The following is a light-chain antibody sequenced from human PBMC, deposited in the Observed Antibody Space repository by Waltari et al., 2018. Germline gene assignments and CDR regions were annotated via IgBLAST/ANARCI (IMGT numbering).Light chain of an antibody. Sequence: QSALTQSPSASGSPGQSVTISCTGTSSDVGGYNFVSWYQQHPGKAPKLLIHEVTKRPSGVPDRFSGSKSGNTASLTVSGLQAEDEADYYCSSYGGSNNFVFGTGTKVTVL. CDR3: SSYGGSNNFV. J-gene: IGLJ1*01. CDR1: SSDVGGYNF. V-gene: IGLV2-8*01. CDR2: EVT.